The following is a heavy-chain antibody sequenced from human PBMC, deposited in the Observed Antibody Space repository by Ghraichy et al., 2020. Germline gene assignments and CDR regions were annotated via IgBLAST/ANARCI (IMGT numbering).Heavy chain of an antibody. D-gene: IGHD3-10*01. J-gene: IGHJ6*02. CDR1: GFTFSSYA. CDR3: AKGRILWFGELWFYWVGYGMDV. V-gene: IGHV3-23*01. Sequence: LSLTCAASGFTFSSYAMSWVRQAPGKGLEWVSAISGSGGSTYYADSVKGRFTISRDNSKNTLYLQMNSLRAEDTAVYYCAKGRILWFGELWFYWVGYGMDVWGQGTTVTVSS. CDR2: ISGSGGST.